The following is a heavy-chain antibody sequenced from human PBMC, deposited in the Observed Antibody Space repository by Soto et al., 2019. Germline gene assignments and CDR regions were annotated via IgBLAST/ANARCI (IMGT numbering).Heavy chain of an antibody. CDR2: IIPIFGAA. CDR1: GDTFSTND. Sequence: SVKVSCKASGDTFSTNDISWVRQAPGQGLEWMGGIIPIFGAANYAQKFQGRVTITADESTSTVYMELSSLRSEDTALYYCATDRSDPTGSHFDYWGQGALVTVSS. J-gene: IGHJ4*02. D-gene: IGHD3-10*01. CDR3: ATDRSDPTGSHFDY. V-gene: IGHV1-69*13.